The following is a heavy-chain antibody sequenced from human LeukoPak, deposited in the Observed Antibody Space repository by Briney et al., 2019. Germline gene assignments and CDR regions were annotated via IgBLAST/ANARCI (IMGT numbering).Heavy chain of an antibody. V-gene: IGHV3-30*18. D-gene: IGHD6-19*01. CDR1: GFTFSSYG. CDR3: AKNSVAGTGESDY. CDR2: ISYDGSNK. J-gene: IGHJ4*02. Sequence: TGGSLRLSCAASGFTFSSYGMHWVRQAPGKGLEWVAVISYDGSNKYYADSVKGRFTISRDNSKNTLYLQMNSLRAEDTAVYYCAKNSVAGTGESDYWGQGTLVTVSS.